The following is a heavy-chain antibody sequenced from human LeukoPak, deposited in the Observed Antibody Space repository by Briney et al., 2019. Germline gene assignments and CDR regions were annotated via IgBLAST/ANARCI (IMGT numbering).Heavy chain of an antibody. V-gene: IGHV3-7*01. Sequence: TGGSLRLSCAASGFTFSSYAMHWLRQAPGKGLEWVANIKQDGSDKYYVDSVKGRFTISRDNAKNSLYLQMHSLRAEDTAVYYWARVIDYYGSGNYYRLTRSNWFDPWGQGTLVTVSS. CDR2: IKQDGSDK. D-gene: IGHD3-10*01. CDR3: ARVIDYYGSGNYYRLTRSNWFDP. J-gene: IGHJ5*02. CDR1: GFTFSSYA.